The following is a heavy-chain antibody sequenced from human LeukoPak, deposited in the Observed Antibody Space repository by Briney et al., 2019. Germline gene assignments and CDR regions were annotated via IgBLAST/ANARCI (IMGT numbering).Heavy chain of an antibody. J-gene: IGHJ6*03. CDR2: IYYSENT. CDR3: ARVAGGDYVVSYYYYFMDV. D-gene: IGHD4-17*01. V-gene: IGHV4-59*01. Sequence: PSETLSLTCSVSGGSISSYYWSWIRQPPGRGLEWIGYIYYSENTNYNPSLKSRVTISGDTSKNQFSLKLSSVTAADTAVYYCARVAGGDYVVSYYYYFMDVWDKGTTVTVSS. CDR1: GGSISSYY.